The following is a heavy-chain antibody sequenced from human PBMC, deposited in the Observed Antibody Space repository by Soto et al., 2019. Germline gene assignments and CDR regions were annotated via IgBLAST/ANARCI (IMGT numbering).Heavy chain of an antibody. CDR3: ARERGGYRYGDS. CDR2: VNNYRGTT. D-gene: IGHD5-18*01. V-gene: IGHV1-18*01. CDR1: GYTFTDYG. J-gene: IGHJ4*02. Sequence: QVQLVQSGAEVRKPGASVKVSCKASGYTFTDYGISWVRQTPGQGLQWMGWVNNYRGTTNYAQKFQDRVTMTTDTSTSTAYLELRSLRSDDTAVYYCARERGGYRYGDSWGQGTLVTVSS.